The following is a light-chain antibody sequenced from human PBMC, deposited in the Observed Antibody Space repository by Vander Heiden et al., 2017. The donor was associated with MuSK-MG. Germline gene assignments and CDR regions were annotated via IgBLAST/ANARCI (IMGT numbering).Light chain of an antibody. J-gene: IGLJ3*02. CDR1: SSNIGSNT. V-gene: IGLV1-44*01. CDR2: GNT. CDR3: ATWDDTLNGRV. Sequence: QSVLTQPPSASGAPGQRVTLSCSGSSSNIGSNTVNWYQQLPGTAPKLLIYGNTQRPSGVPDRFSGSKSGPSASLAISGLQSEDESDYYCATWDDTLNGRVFGGGTKLTVL.